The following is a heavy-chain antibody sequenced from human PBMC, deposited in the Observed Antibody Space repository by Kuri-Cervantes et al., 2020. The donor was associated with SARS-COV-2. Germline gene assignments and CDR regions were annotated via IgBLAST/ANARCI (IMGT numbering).Heavy chain of an antibody. V-gene: IGHV4-59*12. J-gene: IGHJ3*02. CDR1: GGSISSYY. D-gene: IGHD7-27*01. Sequence: SETLSVTCTVSGGSISSYYWSWIRQPPGKGLEWIGYIYYSGSTNYNPSLKSRVTISVDTSKNQFSLKLSSVTAADTAVYYCARDLTGRDDAFDIWGQGSMVTVSS. CDR3: ARDLTGRDDAFDI. CDR2: IYYSGST.